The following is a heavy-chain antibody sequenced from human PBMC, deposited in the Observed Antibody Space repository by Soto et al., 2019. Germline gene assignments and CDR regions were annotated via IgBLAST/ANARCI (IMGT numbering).Heavy chain of an antibody. D-gene: IGHD1-1*01. CDR3: AKDRLATGATVRFDP. J-gene: IGHJ5*02. CDR1: GFTFGSYA. Sequence: ELQLLESGGDLVQPGESLILSCVASGFTFGSYAMSWVRQAPGRGLEWVSRINGRGDNAYYADSVKGRFTISRDNSGNILYLQMNSLRADDTGVYYCAKDRLATGATVRFDPWGQGTLVTVSS. V-gene: IGHV3-23*01. CDR2: INGRGDNA.